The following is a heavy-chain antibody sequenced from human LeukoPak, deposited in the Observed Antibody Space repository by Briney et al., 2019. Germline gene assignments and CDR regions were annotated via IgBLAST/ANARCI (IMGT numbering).Heavy chain of an antibody. Sequence: GGSLRLSCAASGFTFSSYGMSWVRQAPGKGLEWVSAISGSGGSTYYADSVKGRFTISRDNSKNTLYLQMNSLRAEDTAVYYCAKDALPTYYYDSSGSPLDYWGQGTLVTVSS. V-gene: IGHV3-23*01. J-gene: IGHJ4*02. CDR1: GFTFSSYG. CDR3: AKDALPTYYYDSSGSPLDY. CDR2: ISGSGGST. D-gene: IGHD3-22*01.